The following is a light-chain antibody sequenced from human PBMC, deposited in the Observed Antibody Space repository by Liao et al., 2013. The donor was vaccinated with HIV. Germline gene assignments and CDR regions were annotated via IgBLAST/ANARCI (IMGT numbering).Light chain of an antibody. CDR3: QAWDNTFVA. Sequence: SYELTQPSSVSVSPGQTARITCSGDLLPKQFARWFQQKPGQAPVLLIYKDTERPSGIPERFSASNSGDTATLTISGTQPADEAEYFCQAWDNTFVAFGGGTRLTVL. CDR2: KDT. J-gene: IGLJ2*01. V-gene: IGLV3-27*01. CDR1: LLPKQF.